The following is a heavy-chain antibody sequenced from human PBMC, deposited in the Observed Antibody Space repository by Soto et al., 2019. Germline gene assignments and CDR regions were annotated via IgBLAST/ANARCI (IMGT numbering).Heavy chain of an antibody. CDR1: GFTFSSYE. CDR3: ARGRSGYGNWLDP. D-gene: IGHD5-12*01. CDR2: ITSSGSPI. J-gene: IGHJ5*02. Sequence: EVQLVESGGGLVQPGGSLRLSCAASGFTFSSYEMNWVRQAPGKGLEWVSYITSSGSPIYYADSVKGRFTISRDNAKNSLYLQMNSLRGEDTAVYYCARGRSGYGNWLDPWGQGTLVTVSS. V-gene: IGHV3-48*03.